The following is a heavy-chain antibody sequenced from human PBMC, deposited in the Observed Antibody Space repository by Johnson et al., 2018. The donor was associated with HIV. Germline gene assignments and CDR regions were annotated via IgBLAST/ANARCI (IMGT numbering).Heavy chain of an antibody. J-gene: IGHJ3*02. Sequence: QVQLVESGGGLVQPGGSLRLSCAASGFTVSSSYMSWVRQAPGKGLEWVAVISYDGSNKYYADSVKGRFTISRDNSKNTLYLQMNSLRAEDTAVYYCARARAGDAFDIWGQGTMVTVSA. CDR1: GFTVSSSY. CDR2: ISYDGSNK. D-gene: IGHD6-13*01. CDR3: ARARAGDAFDI. V-gene: IGHV3-30*14.